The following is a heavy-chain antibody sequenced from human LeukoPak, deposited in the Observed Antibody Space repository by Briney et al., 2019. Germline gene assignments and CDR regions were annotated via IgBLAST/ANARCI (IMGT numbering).Heavy chain of an antibody. CDR1: GYTFTSYD. CDR2: MNPNSGNT. CDR3: ARLYDFWSGIYYYYGMDV. J-gene: IGHJ6*02. Sequence: GASVKVSCKASGYTFTSYDINWVRQATGQGLEWMGWMNPNSGNTGYAQKFQGRVTMTRNTSISTAYMELSSLRSEDTAVYYCARLYDFWSGIYYYYGMDVWGQGTTVTISS. D-gene: IGHD3-3*01. V-gene: IGHV1-8*01.